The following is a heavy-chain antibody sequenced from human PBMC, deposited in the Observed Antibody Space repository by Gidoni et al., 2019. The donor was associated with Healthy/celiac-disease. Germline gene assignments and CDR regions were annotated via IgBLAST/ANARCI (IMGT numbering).Heavy chain of an antibody. CDR1: GFPFSSSG. CDR2: IWYDGSNK. Sequence: QVQLVESGGGVVQPGRSLRLSCAAAGFPFSSSGMHWVRQAPGKGLEWVEVIWYDGSNKYYADAVKGRFTISRDNSKNTLYLQMNSLRAEDTAVYYCARDRSSSWLRSYYYYYYMDVWGKGTTVTVSS. CDR3: ARDRSSSWLRSYYYYYYMDV. D-gene: IGHD6-13*01. J-gene: IGHJ6*03. V-gene: IGHV3-33*01.